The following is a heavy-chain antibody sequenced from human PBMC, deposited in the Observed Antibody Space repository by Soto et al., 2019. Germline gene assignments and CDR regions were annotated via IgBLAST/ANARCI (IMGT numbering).Heavy chain of an antibody. Sequence: TSETLSLTCAVYGGSFSGYYWSWIRQPPGKGLEWIGEVNHSGSTNYNPSLKSRVTISVDTSKNQFSLKLSSVTAADTAVYYCARVGQWELLGCFDPWGRGTLVTVSS. CDR1: GGSFSGYY. CDR2: VNHSGST. J-gene: IGHJ5*02. V-gene: IGHV4-34*01. D-gene: IGHD1-26*01. CDR3: ARVGQWELLGCFDP.